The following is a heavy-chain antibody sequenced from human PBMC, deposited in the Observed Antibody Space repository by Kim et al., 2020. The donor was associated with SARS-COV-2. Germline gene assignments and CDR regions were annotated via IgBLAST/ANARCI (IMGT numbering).Heavy chain of an antibody. J-gene: IGHJ5*02. CDR2: IDSSSTYI. CDR1: GFTFSSYS. D-gene: IGHD3-9*01. Sequence: GGSLRLSCATSGFTFSSYSMNWVRQAPGKGLEWVSSIDSSSTYIFYADSLKGRFTISRDNAKNSLYLQMNSLTADDTAVYYCARDRKDDILTGYGGWFDPWGQGTLVTVSS. CDR3: ARDRKDDILTGYGGWFDP. V-gene: IGHV3-21*01.